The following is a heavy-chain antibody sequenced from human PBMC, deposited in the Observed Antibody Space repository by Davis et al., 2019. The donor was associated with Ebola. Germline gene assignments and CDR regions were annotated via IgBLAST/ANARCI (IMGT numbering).Heavy chain of an antibody. D-gene: IGHD3-16*02. CDR1: GGSISSSSYY. CDR3: ARGSMNYVWGSYRPVNWFDP. Sequence: SETLSLTCTVSGGSISSSSYYWGWIRQPPGKGLEWIGSIYYSGSTYYNPSLESRVTISVDTSKNQFSLKLSSVTAADTAVYYCARGSMNYVWGSYRPVNWFDPWGQGTLVTVSS. J-gene: IGHJ5*02. CDR2: IYYSGST. V-gene: IGHV4-39*01.